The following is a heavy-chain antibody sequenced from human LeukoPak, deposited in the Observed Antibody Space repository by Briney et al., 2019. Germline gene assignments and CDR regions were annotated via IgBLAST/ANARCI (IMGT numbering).Heavy chain of an antibody. CDR2: INTNGDST. D-gene: IGHD3-3*01. CDR3: ARDPHVLRFLEWPDLDY. Sequence: TGGSLRLSCAASGFTFSSYAMHWVRQAPGKGLQSVSAINTNGDSTYYASSVKGTFAISRDNSKNTLYLQMGILRAEDMAAYYCARDPHVLRFLEWPDLDYWGQGTLVTVSS. J-gene: IGHJ4*02. V-gene: IGHV3-64*01. CDR1: GFTFSSYA.